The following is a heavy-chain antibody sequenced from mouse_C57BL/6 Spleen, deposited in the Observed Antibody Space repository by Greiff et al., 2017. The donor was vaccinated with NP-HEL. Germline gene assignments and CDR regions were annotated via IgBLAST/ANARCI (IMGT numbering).Heavy chain of an antibody. CDR2: ISYDGSN. J-gene: IGHJ1*03. D-gene: IGHD4-1*01. Sequence: VQLQESGPGLVKPSQSLSLTCSVTGYSITSGYYWNWIRQFPGNKLEWMGYISYDGSNNYNPSLKNRISITRDTSKNQFFLKLNSVTTEDTATYYCARANWDLWYFDVWGTGTTVTVSS. V-gene: IGHV3-6*01. CDR3: ARANWDLWYFDV. CDR1: GYSITSGYY.